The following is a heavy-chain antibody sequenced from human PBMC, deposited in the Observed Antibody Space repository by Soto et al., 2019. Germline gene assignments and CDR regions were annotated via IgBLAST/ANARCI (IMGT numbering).Heavy chain of an antibody. CDR1: GGSVSGGGYC. Sequence: PSETLSLTCTVAGGSVSGGGYCWSWIRQPPGKGLEWIGYIYYSGNTNYNPSLKSRVIISVDTSKNLFSLKLTSVTAADTAVYYCARIPVDTSMIYWLDPWGQGTLVTVPQ. D-gene: IGHD5-18*01. CDR2: IYYSGNT. CDR3: ARIPVDTSMIYWLDP. V-gene: IGHV4-61*08. J-gene: IGHJ5*02.